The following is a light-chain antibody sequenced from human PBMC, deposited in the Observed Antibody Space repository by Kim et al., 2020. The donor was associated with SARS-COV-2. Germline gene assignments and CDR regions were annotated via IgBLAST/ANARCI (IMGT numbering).Light chain of an antibody. Sequence: DIQMTQSPPSLSASVGDRVTITCRASQGINNYLAWFQQKPGKAPKSLIYGASILHSGVPSKFSGSGFGTDFTLIISDLQPEDFATYYCQRYNGYPYTFGQGTKLEI. CDR2: GAS. CDR1: QGINNY. V-gene: IGKV1-16*02. CDR3: QRYNGYPYT. J-gene: IGKJ2*01.